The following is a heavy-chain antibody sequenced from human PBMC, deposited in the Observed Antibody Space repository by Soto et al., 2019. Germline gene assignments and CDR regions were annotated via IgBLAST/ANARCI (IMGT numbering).Heavy chain of an antibody. J-gene: IGHJ4*02. CDR1: GGSISSGGYY. Sequence: PSETLSLTCTVSGGSISSGGYYWSWIRQHPGKGLEWIGYIYYSGSTYYNPSLKSRVTISVDTSKNQFSLKLNSVTAADTAVYYCAREGRGNFDYWGQGTLVTVSS. CDR2: IYYSGST. V-gene: IGHV4-31*03. D-gene: IGHD2-15*01. CDR3: AREGRGNFDY.